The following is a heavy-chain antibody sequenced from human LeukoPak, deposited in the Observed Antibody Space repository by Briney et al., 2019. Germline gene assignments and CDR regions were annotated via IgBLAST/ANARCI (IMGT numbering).Heavy chain of an antibody. CDR1: GYTFTSYD. V-gene: IGHV1-8*01. J-gene: IGHJ3*02. CDR3: ARGLTIFGVVIIGAFDI. CDR2: MNPNSGNT. Sequence: ASVTVSCKASGYTFTSYDINWVRQATGQGLEWMGWMNPNSGNTGYAQKFQGRVTMTRNTSISTAYMELSSLRSEDTVVYYCARGLTIFGVVIIGAFDIWGQGTMVTVSS. D-gene: IGHD3-3*01.